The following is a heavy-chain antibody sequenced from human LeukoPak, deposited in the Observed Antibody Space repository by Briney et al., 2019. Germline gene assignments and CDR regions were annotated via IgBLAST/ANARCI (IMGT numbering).Heavy chain of an antibody. J-gene: IGHJ6*02. D-gene: IGHD6-13*01. CDR2: IYYSGST. CDR3: ARRVAAAVGYGMDV. Sequence: PSETLSLTCTASGGSISSYYWSWIRQPPGKGLEWIGYIYYSGSTNYNPSLKSRVTISVDTSKNQFSLKLSSVTAADTAVYYCARRVAAAVGYGMDVWGQGTTVTVSS. V-gene: IGHV4-59*08. CDR1: GGSISSYY.